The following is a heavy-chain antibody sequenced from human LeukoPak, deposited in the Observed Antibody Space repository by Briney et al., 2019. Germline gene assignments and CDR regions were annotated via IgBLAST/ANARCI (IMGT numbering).Heavy chain of an antibody. J-gene: IGHJ6*03. CDR1: GFTFSSYE. Sequence: GGSLRLSCAASGFTFSSYEMNWVRQAPGKGLEWVSYISSSGSTIYYADSVKGRLTISRDNAKNSLYLQMNSLRAEDTAVYYCARRVAAAGWPGSYYMDVWGKGTTVTVSS. CDR3: ARRVAAAGWPGSYYMDV. CDR2: ISSSGSTI. D-gene: IGHD6-13*01. V-gene: IGHV3-48*03.